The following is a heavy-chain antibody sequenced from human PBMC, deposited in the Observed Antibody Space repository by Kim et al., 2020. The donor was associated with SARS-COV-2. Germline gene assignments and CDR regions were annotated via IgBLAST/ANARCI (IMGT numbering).Heavy chain of an antibody. CDR3: TREPNMDV. CDR2: NT. Sequence: NTKDSQNFQGRITITKDTSATTAYMELSSLRSEDTAVYYCTREPNMDVWGQGTRVTVSS. V-gene: IGHV1-3*01. J-gene: IGHJ6*02.